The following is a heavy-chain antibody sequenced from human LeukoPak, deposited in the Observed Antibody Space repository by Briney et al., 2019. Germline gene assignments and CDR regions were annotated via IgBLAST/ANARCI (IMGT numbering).Heavy chain of an antibody. J-gene: IGHJ4*02. CDR3: ARGARAGYNLEPFDY. Sequence: SETLSLTCTVSGVPISSYYWSWIRQAPGKGLEWLWNLHYSGSTNYNPSLKSRVTISIDTSKNQFSLELSSVTAADTAVYYCARGARAGYNLEPFDYWGQGTLVTVSS. CDR1: GVPISSYY. D-gene: IGHD5-24*01. CDR2: LHYSGST. V-gene: IGHV4-59*08.